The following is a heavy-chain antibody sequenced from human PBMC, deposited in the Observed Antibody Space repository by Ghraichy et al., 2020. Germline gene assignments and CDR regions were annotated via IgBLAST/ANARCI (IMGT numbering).Heavy chain of an antibody. CDR2: ITGSSITI. D-gene: IGHD6-13*01. Sequence: ETLSLTCEGSGFSFSDYSMIWVRLTPRKALEWVSYITGSSITIFYTDSVKGRFTISRDNAKNSLYLQMNTLRAEDTAVYYCARLPLPRRAAVGDWYFDLWGRGTLVTVSS. V-gene: IGHV3-48*01. J-gene: IGHJ2*01. CDR3: ARLPLPRRAAVGDWYFDL. CDR1: GFSFSDYS.